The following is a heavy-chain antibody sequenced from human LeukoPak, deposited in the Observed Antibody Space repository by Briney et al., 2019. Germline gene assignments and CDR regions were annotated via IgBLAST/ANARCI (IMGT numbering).Heavy chain of an antibody. CDR1: GFTFSSYE. D-gene: IGHD6-13*01. CDR3: AGGSSWYPFDY. J-gene: IGHJ4*02. V-gene: IGHV3-21*01. CDR2: ISSSSSYI. Sequence: SGGSLRLSCAASGFTFSSYEMNWVSQAPGKGLEWVSSISSSSSYIYYADSVKGRFTISRDNAKNSLYLQMNSLRAEDTAVYYCAGGSSWYPFDYWGQGTLVTVSS.